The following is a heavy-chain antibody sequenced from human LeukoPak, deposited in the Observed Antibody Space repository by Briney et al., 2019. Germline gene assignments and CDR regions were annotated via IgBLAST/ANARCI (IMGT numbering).Heavy chain of an antibody. J-gene: IGHJ5*02. D-gene: IGHD2/OR15-2a*01. Sequence: SETLSLTCAVYGGSFSGYYRSWIRQPPGKGLEWIGEINHSGSTNYNPSLKSRVTISVDTSKNQFSLKLSSVTAADTAVYYCARGFLRRWFDPWGQGTLVTVSS. CDR2: INHSGST. CDR3: ARGFLRRWFDP. V-gene: IGHV4-34*01. CDR1: GGSFSGYY.